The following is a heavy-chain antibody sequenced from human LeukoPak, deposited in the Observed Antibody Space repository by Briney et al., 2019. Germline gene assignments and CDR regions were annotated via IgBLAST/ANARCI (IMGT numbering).Heavy chain of an antibody. D-gene: IGHD5-18*01. V-gene: IGHV1-69*02. J-gene: IGHJ6*02. CDR1: GYTFTGYY. Sequence: ASVKVSCKASGYTFTGYYMHWVRQAPGQGLEWMGRIIPILGIANYAQKFQGRVTITADKSTSTAYMELSSLRSEDTAVYYCARPSYGYYYYYGMDVWGQGTTVTVSS. CDR3: ARPSYGYYYYYGMDV. CDR2: IIPILGIA.